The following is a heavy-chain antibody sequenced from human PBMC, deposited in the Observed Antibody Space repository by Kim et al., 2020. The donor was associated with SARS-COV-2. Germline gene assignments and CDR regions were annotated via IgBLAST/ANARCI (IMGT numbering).Heavy chain of an antibody. V-gene: IGHV3-21*01. CDR3: ARDYSGSYNGGAYFDY. Sequence: SWKGRFTVSRDNAKNHLYLQMNSLRAEDTAVYYCARDYSGSYNGGAYFDYWGQGTLVSVSS. D-gene: IGHD1-26*01. J-gene: IGHJ4*02.